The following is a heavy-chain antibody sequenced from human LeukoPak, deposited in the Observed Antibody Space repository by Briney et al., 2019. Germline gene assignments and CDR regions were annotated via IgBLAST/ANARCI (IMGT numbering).Heavy chain of an antibody. V-gene: IGHV3-23*01. CDR2: TTSGFTP. CDR3: AKDYSDSTVADVFFEY. CDR1: GLTFSDYA. Sequence: PGGSLRLSCAASGLTFSDYAVSWFRQAPERGLEWGSGTTSGFTPHYADSVKGRSTISRDNSKNPSHLQLTSLRAEDTAVYYCAKDYSDSTVADVFFEYWGQGTLVTVSS. D-gene: IGHD2-15*01. J-gene: IGHJ4*02.